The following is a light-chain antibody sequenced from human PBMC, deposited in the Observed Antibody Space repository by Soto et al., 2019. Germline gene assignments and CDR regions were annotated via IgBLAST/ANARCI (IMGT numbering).Light chain of an antibody. CDR3: AAWYDGLNGWL. CDR1: NSNVGNNT. V-gene: IGLV1-44*01. J-gene: IGLJ3*02. Sequence: QSVLTQPPSASGTPGQRVTISCSGSNSNVGNNTVNWYQQFPGTSPRLLIEGYNTRPSGVPDRFSGSKSANSASLAISGLKSDDEADYYCAAWYDGLNGWLFGGGTKLTVL. CDR2: GYN.